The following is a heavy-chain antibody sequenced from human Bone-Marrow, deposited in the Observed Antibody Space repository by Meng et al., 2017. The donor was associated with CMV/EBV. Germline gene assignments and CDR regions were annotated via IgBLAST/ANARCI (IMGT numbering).Heavy chain of an antibody. Sequence: GGSISRSSYYWGWIRQPPGKGLEWIGSIYYSGSTYYNPSLKSRVTISVDTSKNQFSLKLSSVTAADTAVYYCARDASRPYNWFDPWGQGTLVTVSS. J-gene: IGHJ5*02. CDR3: ARDASRPYNWFDP. CDR2: IYYSGST. V-gene: IGHV4-39*07. CDR1: GGSISRSSYY.